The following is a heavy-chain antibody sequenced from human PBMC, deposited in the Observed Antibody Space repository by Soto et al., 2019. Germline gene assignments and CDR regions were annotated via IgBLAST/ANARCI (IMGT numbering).Heavy chain of an antibody. Sequence: KTSETLSLTCTVSGGSITNYYWSWIRQPPGKGLEWIGYIYYSGTTNYNPSLKSRVTISVDTSKNLFSLKLTSVIAADTAVYYCALYCSSTSCYGQWDYWGQGTLVTAPQ. J-gene: IGHJ4*02. CDR3: ALYCSSTSCYGQWDY. D-gene: IGHD2-2*01. CDR1: GGSITNYY. V-gene: IGHV4-59*01. CDR2: IYYSGTT.